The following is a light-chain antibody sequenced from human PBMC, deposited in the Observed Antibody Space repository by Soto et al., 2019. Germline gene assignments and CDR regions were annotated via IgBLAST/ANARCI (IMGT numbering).Light chain of an antibody. Sequence: EIVITQSPSTLSVSPGERATLSCRASQSVSSNLAWYQQKPGQAPRLLIYGASTRAIGIPARFSGSGSGTEFTLTISSLQSEDFAVYYCQQYNNWPRTFGQGTKVDIK. CDR1: QSVSSN. J-gene: IGKJ1*01. CDR2: GAS. CDR3: QQYNNWPRT. V-gene: IGKV3-15*01.